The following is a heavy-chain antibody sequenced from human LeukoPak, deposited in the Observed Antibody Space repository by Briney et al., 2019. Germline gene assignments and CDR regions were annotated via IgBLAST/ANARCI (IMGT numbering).Heavy chain of an antibody. CDR2: INPNSGGT. J-gene: IGHJ6*03. V-gene: IGHV1-2*06. Sequence: ASVKVSCKASGYTFTGYYMHWVRQAPGQGLEWMGRINPNSGGTNYAQKFQGRVTMTRDTSISTACMEVSRLRSDDTAVYYCARDGVTIFGVLVHYYYYYYMDVWGKGTTVTVSS. D-gene: IGHD3-3*01. CDR1: GYTFTGYY. CDR3: ARDGVTIFGVLVHYYYYYYMDV.